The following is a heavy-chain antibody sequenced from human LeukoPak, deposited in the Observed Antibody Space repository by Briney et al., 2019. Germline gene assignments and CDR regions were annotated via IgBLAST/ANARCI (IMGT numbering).Heavy chain of an antibody. CDR3: TRLYSESSSWALDN. CDR2: IRSKAYGGTT. Sequence: GGSLRLSCTASGFTFGDYAMSWVRQAPGKGLEWVGFIRSKAYGGTTEYAASVKGRFTISRDDSKFIASLHMNSLRTEDTAVYYCTRLYSESSSWALDNWGQGTLVTASS. V-gene: IGHV3-49*04. D-gene: IGHD6-13*01. CDR1: GFTFGDYA. J-gene: IGHJ4*02.